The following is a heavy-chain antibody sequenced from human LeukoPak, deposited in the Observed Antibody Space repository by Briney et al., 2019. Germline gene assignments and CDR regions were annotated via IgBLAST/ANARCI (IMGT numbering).Heavy chain of an antibody. Sequence: ASVEVSCKASGYTFTIYYMHWVRQAPGQGLERMGIINPSGGSTSYAQKFQGRVTMTRDTSTSTVYMELSSLRSEDTAVYYCARDAYCGGDCSTPAGFQHWGQGTLVTVSS. CDR3: ARDAYCGGDCSTPAGFQH. CDR1: GYTFTIYY. CDR2: INPSGGST. D-gene: IGHD2-21*02. V-gene: IGHV1-46*01. J-gene: IGHJ1*01.